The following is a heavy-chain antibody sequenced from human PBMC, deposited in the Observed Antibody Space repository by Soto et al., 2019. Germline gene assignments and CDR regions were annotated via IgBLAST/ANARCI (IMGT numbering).Heavy chain of an antibody. CDR1: GGTFSTYL. CDR3: ARGEALTTVTNPSFDY. J-gene: IGHJ4*02. Sequence: QVQLVQSGAEVKKPGSSVKVSCRASGGTFSTYLISWVRQAPGQGLEWMGGIIPISETAHYAHKFQGRVAITADESTSTAYMELSSLRSEDTALYYCARGEALTTVTNPSFDYWGQGTLVTVSS. D-gene: IGHD4-4*01. CDR2: IIPISETA. V-gene: IGHV1-69*01.